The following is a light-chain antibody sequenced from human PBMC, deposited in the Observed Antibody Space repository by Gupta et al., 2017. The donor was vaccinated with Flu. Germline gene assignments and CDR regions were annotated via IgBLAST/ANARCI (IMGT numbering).Light chain of an antibody. CDR1: NSNIGINY. CDR2: RSL. Sequence: QSVLTQPPSASGTPGQRVTISCSGGNSNIGINYVYWYQQLPGAAPKLLIYRSLQRPSGAPDRFSGSKSGTSASLAISGLRSDDEADYYCAAWDDSLSGVVFGGGTRLTVL. V-gene: IGLV1-47*01. J-gene: IGLJ2*01. CDR3: AAWDDSLSGVV.